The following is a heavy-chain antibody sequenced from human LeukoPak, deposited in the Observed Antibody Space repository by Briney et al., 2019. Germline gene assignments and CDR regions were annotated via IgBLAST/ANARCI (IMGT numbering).Heavy chain of an antibody. CDR3: AKDSRPDFWSGYYSD. D-gene: IGHD3-3*01. Sequence: GGSLRLSCAASGFTFSNYAMSWVRQAPGKGLEWVSAISGSGGSTYYADSVKGRFTISRDNSKNTLYLQMNSLRAEDTAVYYCAKDSRPDFWSGYYSDWGQGTLVTVSS. J-gene: IGHJ4*02. V-gene: IGHV3-23*01. CDR1: GFTFSNYA. CDR2: ISGSGGST.